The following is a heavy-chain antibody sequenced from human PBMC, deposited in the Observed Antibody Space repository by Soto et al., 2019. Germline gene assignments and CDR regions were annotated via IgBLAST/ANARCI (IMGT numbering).Heavy chain of an antibody. J-gene: IGHJ6*02. CDR2: IYYSGST. D-gene: IGHD2-15*01. V-gene: IGHV4-30-4*01. Sequence: SETLSLTCTVSGGSISSGDYYWSWIRQPPGKGLEWIGYIYYSGSTYYNPSLKSRVTISVDTSKNQFSLKLSSVTAADTAVYYCASPTVVAATPYYYYGMDGWGQGTTVTVSS. CDR3: ASPTVVAATPYYYYGMDG. CDR1: GGSISSGDYY.